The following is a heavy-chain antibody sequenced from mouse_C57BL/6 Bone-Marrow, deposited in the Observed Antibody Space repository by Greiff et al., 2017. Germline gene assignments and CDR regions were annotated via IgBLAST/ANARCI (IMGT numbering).Heavy chain of an antibody. J-gene: IGHJ4*01. CDR2: ISDGGSYN. D-gene: IGHD1-1*01. CDR1: GFTFSSYA. V-gene: IGHV5-4*01. Sequence: DVQLVESGGGLVKPGGSLKLSCAASGFTFSSYAMSWVRQTPEKRLEWVATISDGGSYNYYPDNVKGRFTISRDNAKNNLYLQMSHLKYEDTGMYACARELGDYYIGGGEMDDGGQGTSVTVSS. CDR3: ARELGDYYIGGGEMDD.